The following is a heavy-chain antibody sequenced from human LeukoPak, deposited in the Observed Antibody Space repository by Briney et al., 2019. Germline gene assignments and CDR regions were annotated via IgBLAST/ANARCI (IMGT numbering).Heavy chain of an antibody. D-gene: IGHD3-16*02. J-gene: IGHJ3*02. CDR3: AKVLYEYLWGSYRHDAFDI. CDR2: ISSSAGST. CDR1: GFTFSNYA. Sequence: GSLILSCAASGFTFSNYAISWVRQPPGKGLELGSAISSSAGSTYYADSVKGRFTISRDNSKNTLYLQINSLRAEDTAVYYCAKVLYEYLWGSYRHDAFDIWGQGTMVTVSS. V-gene: IGHV3-23*01.